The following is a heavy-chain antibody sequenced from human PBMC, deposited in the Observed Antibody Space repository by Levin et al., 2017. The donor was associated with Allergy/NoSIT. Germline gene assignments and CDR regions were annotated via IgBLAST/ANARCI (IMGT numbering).Heavy chain of an antibody. CDR1: GFTFSNFE. D-gene: IGHD5-18*01. J-gene: IGHJ6*02. CDR3: ARDFRRGQYSYGSYGLDV. V-gene: IGHV3-48*03. Sequence: PGGSLRLSCAASGFTFSNFEMNWVRQAPGKGLEWLSYISNSGSTMYYADSVEGRFTISRDNAKNSLDLQMNSLRLEDTAVYYCARDFRRGQYSYGSYGLDVWGQGTTVTVSS. CDR2: ISNSGSTM.